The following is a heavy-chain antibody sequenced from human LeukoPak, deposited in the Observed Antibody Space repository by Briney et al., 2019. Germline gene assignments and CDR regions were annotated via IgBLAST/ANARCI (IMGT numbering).Heavy chain of an antibody. CDR1: GYTFTSYY. Sequence: GSVKVSCKASGYTFTSYYMHWVRQAPAQGLEWMGIINPSGGSTSYAQKFQGRVTETRDTSTSTEYMELSSLRTEDTAVYYCASDGTRTPGGSGYRGQGTLVTVSS. J-gene: IGHJ4*02. V-gene: IGHV1-46*01. CDR3: ASDGTRTPGGSGY. CDR2: INPSGGST. D-gene: IGHD1-1*01.